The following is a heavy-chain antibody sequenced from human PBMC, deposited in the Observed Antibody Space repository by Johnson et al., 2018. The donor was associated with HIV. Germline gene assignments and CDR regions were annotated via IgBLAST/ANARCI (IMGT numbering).Heavy chain of an antibody. V-gene: IGHV3-30*04. CDR3: ARDALLRFLDGFI. CDR1: GFTFSSYA. CDR2: ISYDGSIK. D-gene: IGHD3-3*01. J-gene: IGHJ3*02. Sequence: QVQLVESGGGAVQPGRSLRLSCAASGFTFSSYAMHWVRQAPGKGLEWVAVISYDGSIKYYGDSVKGRFTISRDNSKNTLYLQMNSLRVEDTAVYYCARDALLRFLDGFIWGQGTMVTVSS.